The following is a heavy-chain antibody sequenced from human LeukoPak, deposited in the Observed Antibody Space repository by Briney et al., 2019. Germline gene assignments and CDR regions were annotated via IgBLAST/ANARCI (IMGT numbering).Heavy chain of an antibody. Sequence: GGSLRLSCAASGFTFSSYSMNWVRQAPGKGLEWVSYISSSSSTIYYADSVKGRFTISRDNSKNTLYLQMGSLRAEDMAVYYCAREGITGTRDYFDYWGQGTLVTVSS. CDR3: AREGITGTRDYFDY. J-gene: IGHJ4*02. CDR2: ISSSSSTI. V-gene: IGHV3-48*01. CDR1: GFTFSSYS. D-gene: IGHD1-20*01.